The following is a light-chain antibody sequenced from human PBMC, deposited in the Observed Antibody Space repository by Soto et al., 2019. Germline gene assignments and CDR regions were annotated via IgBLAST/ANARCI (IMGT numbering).Light chain of an antibody. V-gene: IGKV3-15*01. Sequence: EIVMTQSPATLSVSPGERATLSCRASQSVNNHLAWHQQKPGQAPRLLIYGTSTRATDIPARFSGSGSGTEFTLTISSLQSEDFAVYYCQQYNKWPWTFGQGTKVEI. J-gene: IGKJ1*01. CDR1: QSVNNH. CDR2: GTS. CDR3: QQYNKWPWT.